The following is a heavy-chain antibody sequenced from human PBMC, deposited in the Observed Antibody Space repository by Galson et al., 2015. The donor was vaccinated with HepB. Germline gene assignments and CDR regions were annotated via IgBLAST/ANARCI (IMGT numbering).Heavy chain of an antibody. D-gene: IGHD3-22*01. V-gene: IGHV1-18*04. Sequence: SVKVSCKASGYTFASYGISWVRQAPGQGLEWMGWISAYNGNTNYAQKLQGRVTMTTDTSTSTAYMELRSLRSDDTAVYYCARDFKAMIVRGAMDIWGQGTTVTASS. CDR1: GYTFASYG. CDR3: ARDFKAMIVRGAMDI. J-gene: IGHJ6*02. CDR2: ISAYNGNT.